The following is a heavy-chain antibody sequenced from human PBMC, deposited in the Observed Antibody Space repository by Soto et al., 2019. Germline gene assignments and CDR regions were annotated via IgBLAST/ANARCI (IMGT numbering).Heavy chain of an antibody. J-gene: IGHJ4*02. CDR1: GFTFSSYG. CDR3: AKEWAPHYYDSSGSITSHFDY. Sequence: PGGSLRLSCAASGFTFSSYGMHWVRQAPGKGLEWVAVISYDGSNKYYADSVKSRFTISRDNSKNTLYLQMNSLRAEDTAVYYCAKEWAPHYYDSSGSITSHFDYWGQGTLVTVSS. D-gene: IGHD3-22*01. CDR2: ISYDGSNK. V-gene: IGHV3-30*18.